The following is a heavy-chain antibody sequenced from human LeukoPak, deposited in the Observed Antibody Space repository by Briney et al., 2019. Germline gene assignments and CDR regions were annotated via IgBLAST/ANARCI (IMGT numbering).Heavy chain of an antibody. CDR3: ARVLAYYDILTGYHDSYGMDV. CDR2: INPNSGGT. V-gene: IGHV1-2*02. D-gene: IGHD3-9*01. J-gene: IGHJ6*02. Sequence: ASVKVSCKASGYTFTGYYMHWVRQAPGQGLEWMGWINPNSGGTNYAQKFQGRVTMTRDTSISTAYMELSRLRSDDTAVYYCARVLAYYDILTGYHDSYGMDVWGQGTTVTASS. CDR1: GYTFTGYY.